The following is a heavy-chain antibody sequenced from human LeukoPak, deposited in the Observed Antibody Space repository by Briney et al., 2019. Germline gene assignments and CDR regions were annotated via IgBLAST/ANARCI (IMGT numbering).Heavy chain of an antibody. Sequence: PGGSLRLSCAASGFTFSSYWMSWVRQAPGKGLGWVANIKQDGSEKYYVDSVKGRFTISRDNAKNSLYLQMNSLRAEDTAVYYCARDVMITFGGVIVMYYFDYWGQGTLVTVSS. J-gene: IGHJ4*02. CDR2: IKQDGSEK. V-gene: IGHV3-7*01. CDR1: GFTFSSYW. CDR3: ARDVMITFGGVIVMYYFDY. D-gene: IGHD3-16*02.